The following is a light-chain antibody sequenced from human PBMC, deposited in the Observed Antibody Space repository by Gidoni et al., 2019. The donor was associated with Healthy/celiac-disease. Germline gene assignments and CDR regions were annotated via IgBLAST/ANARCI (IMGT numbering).Light chain of an antibody. V-gene: IGKV4-1*01. CDR1: QSVLYNSNNKNY. Sequence: DIVMTQSPDSLSVSLGERATIICKSSQSVLYNSNNKNYLAWYQQKPGQPPKLLFYWASTRQAGVPDRFSGSGSGTDFTLSISSLQAEDVAVYYCQQHYDIPWMFGRGTRVELK. J-gene: IGKJ4*02. CDR3: QQHYDIPWM. CDR2: WAS.